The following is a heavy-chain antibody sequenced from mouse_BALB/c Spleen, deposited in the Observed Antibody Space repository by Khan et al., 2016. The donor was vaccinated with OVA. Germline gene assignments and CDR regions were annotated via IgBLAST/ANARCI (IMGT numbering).Heavy chain of an antibody. V-gene: IGHV5-6*01. Sequence: EVELVESGGDLVKPGGSLKLSCAASGFTFRNYGMSWVRQTPDKRLEWVATISSDGTYTYYPDSVKGRFTISRNNAKNTLYLQMSSLKSEDTVMYYCTSHLTGSFAYWGQGTLVTVSA. CDR3: TSHLTGSFAY. J-gene: IGHJ3*01. CDR2: ISSDGTYT. D-gene: IGHD4-1*01. CDR1: GFTFRNYG.